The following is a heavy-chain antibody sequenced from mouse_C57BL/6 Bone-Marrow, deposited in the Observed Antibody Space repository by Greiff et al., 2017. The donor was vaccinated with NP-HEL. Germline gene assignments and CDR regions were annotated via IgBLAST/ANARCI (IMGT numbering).Heavy chain of an antibody. CDR2: INPYNGGT. D-gene: IGHD2-12*01. CDR1: GYTFTDYY. J-gene: IGHJ3*01. CDR3: ARKYYTFAY. V-gene: IGHV1-19*01. Sequence: EVKLVESGPVLVKPGASVKMSCKASGYTFTDYYMNWVKQSHGKSLEWIGVINPYNGGTSYNQKFKGKATLTVDKSSSTAYMELNSLTSEDSAVYYCARKYYTFAYWGQGTLVTVSA.